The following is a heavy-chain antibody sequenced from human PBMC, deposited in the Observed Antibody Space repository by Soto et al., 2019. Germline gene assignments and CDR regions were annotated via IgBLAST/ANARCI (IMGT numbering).Heavy chain of an antibody. CDR3: ARLGYCTNGVCHEGVY. J-gene: IGHJ4*02. CDR2: IIPIFGTA. CDR1: GGTFSSYA. D-gene: IGHD2-8*01. V-gene: IGHV1-69*01. Sequence: QVQLVQSGAEVKKPGSSVKVSCKASGGTFSSYAISWVRQAPGQGLEWMGGIIPIFGTANYAQKFQGRVTITADESTSTAYMGLSSLRSEDTAVYYCARLGYCTNGVCHEGVYWGQGTLVTVSS.